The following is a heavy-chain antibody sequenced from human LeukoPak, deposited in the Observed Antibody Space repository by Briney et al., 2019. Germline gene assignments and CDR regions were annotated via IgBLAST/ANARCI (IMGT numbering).Heavy chain of an antibody. J-gene: IGHJ2*01. V-gene: IGHV3-23*01. CDR1: GFTFSNYA. CDR3: AKSSYGDKYWYFDL. Sequence: GGSLRLSCEASGFTFSNYAMSWVRQAPGKGLEWVSAISGSGGSTYYADSVKGRFTISRDNSKNTLYLQMNSLRAEDTAVYYCAKSSYGDKYWYFDLWGRGTLVTVSS. CDR2: ISGSGGST. D-gene: IGHD4-17*01.